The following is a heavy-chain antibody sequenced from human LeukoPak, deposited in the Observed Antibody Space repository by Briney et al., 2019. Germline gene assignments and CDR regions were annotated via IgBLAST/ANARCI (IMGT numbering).Heavy chain of an antibody. CDR2: INHSGST. Sequence: SETLSLTCAVDGGSFSGYYWSWIRQPPGKGLEWIGEINHSGSTNYNPSLKSRVTMSVDTSKNQFSLKLSSVTAADTAVYYCARGLTDMSIVGASSAQYYFDYWGQGTLVTVSS. CDR1: GGSFSGYY. V-gene: IGHV4-34*01. J-gene: IGHJ4*02. CDR3: ARGLTDMSIVGASSAQYYFDY. D-gene: IGHD1-26*01.